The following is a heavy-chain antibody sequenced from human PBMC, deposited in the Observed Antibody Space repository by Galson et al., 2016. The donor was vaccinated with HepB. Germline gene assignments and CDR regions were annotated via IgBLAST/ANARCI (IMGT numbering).Heavy chain of an antibody. CDR2: FRENGGST. J-gene: IGHJ4*02. D-gene: IGHD2-21*02. V-gene: IGHV3-23*01. CDR3: AKGGRYCGGDCYSH. CDR1: GFTFSTYA. Sequence: SLRLSCAASGFTFSTYAMSWVRQSPGKGLEWVSTFRENGGSTYYADSVKGRFTISRDNSKNTLLLQMNSLRVEDTAVYYCAKGGRYCGGDCYSHWGQGTLVTVPS.